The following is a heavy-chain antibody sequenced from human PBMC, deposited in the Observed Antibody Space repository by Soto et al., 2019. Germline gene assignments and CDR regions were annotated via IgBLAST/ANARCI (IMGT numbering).Heavy chain of an antibody. V-gene: IGHV3-9*01. CDR2: INWDSGDI. CDR1: IFSFNNYV. Sequence: GGSLRLACAASIFSFNNYVMNWVRQAPGKGLEWVSGINWDSGDIGYADSVKGRFTISRDNAKNSLYLQMNSLKTEDTALYYCAKDTAPGFYDANGHLDYWGQGTPVTVSS. D-gene: IGHD2-8*01. CDR3: AKDTAPGFYDANGHLDY. J-gene: IGHJ4*02.